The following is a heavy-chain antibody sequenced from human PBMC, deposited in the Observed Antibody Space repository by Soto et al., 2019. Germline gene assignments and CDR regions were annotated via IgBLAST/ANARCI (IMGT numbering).Heavy chain of an antibody. Sequence: ASVKFSCKASGYTFTGYYMHWVRQAPGQGLEWMGWINPNSGGTNYAQKFQGWVTMTRDTSISTAYMELSRLRSDDTAVYYCAREAYYDSSVGAFDIWGQGTMVTVSS. CDR2: INPNSGGT. D-gene: IGHD3-22*01. V-gene: IGHV1-2*04. CDR3: AREAYYDSSVGAFDI. J-gene: IGHJ3*02. CDR1: GYTFTGYY.